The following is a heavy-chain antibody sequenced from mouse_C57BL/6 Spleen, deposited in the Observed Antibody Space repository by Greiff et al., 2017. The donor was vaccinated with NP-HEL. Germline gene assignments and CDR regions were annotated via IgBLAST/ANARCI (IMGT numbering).Heavy chain of an antibody. CDR2: INPSTGGT. D-gene: IGHD1-1*01. V-gene: IGHV1-42*01. Sequence: EVQLKQSGPELVKPGASVKISCKASGYSFTGYYMNWVKQSPEKSLEWIGEINPSTGGTTYNQKFKAKATLTVDKSSSTAYMQLKSLTSEDSAVYYCAVYGSSFDYWGQGTTLTVSS. J-gene: IGHJ2*01. CDR3: AVYGSSFDY. CDR1: GYSFTGYY.